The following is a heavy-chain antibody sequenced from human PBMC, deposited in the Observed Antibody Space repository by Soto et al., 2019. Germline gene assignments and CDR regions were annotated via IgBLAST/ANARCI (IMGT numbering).Heavy chain of an antibody. Sequence: EVQLVESGGGLVQPGGSLRLSCATSGFILSDCAMNWVRQAPGKGLEGVSYISSSSSVIDYADPVKGRFTVFRDNARNSLYLKMNSLRAEDTAVYYCARDLSWGSNWYYYMDVWGKGTTVTVSS. CDR3: ARDLSWGSNWYYYMDV. J-gene: IGHJ6*03. D-gene: IGHD7-27*01. CDR1: GFILSDCA. CDR2: ISSSSSVI. V-gene: IGHV3-48*01.